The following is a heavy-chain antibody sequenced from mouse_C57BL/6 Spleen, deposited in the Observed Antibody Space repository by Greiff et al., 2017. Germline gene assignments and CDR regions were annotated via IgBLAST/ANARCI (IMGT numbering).Heavy chain of an antibody. V-gene: IGHV14-2*01. CDR3: TRYAQFAY. Sequence: EVQLLQSGAELVMPGASVKLSCTASGYNITDYYMHWVKQRTEQGLEWIGRIDPEDGATKYDPKFPGKATLTVDTSSNTAYLQLRSLTSEGAGGYYCTRYAQFAYWGQGTLVTVSA. CDR1: GYNITDYY. J-gene: IGHJ3*01. CDR2: IDPEDGAT.